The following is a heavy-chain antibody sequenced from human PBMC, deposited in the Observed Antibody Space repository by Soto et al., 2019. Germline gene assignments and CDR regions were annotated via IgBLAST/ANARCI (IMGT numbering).Heavy chain of an antibody. CDR2: ICDSGNT. J-gene: IGHJ4*02. V-gene: IGHV4-59*08. CDR1: GGSIHGYC. Sequence: QVQLQESGPGLVKPSETLSLTCTVSGGSIHGYCWSWIRQPPGKGPEWIAYICDSGNTNYNPSLTSRVPLAVDTSKTAFSLKLTSVTAADPAVHFCARHRMTTVAKFCVDSWGQGARVTVSS. D-gene: IGHD4-4*01. CDR3: ARHRMTTVAKFCVDS.